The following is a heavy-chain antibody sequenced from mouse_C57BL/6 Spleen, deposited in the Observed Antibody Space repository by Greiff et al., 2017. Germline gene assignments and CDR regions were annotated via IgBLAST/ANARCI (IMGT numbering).Heavy chain of an antibody. J-gene: IGHJ3*01. V-gene: IGHV1-52*01. CDR1: GYTFTGYS. Sequence: QVQLQQPGAELVRPGASVKLSCKASGYTFTGYSMHWVKQRPVHGLEWIGKIDPSGSNTKYNQKFKDKATLTVDKSSSTVYMQLSSLTSEDSAVYFCARGGGDYGGFAYWGQGTLVTVSA. CDR2: IDPSGSNT. D-gene: IGHD2-4*01. CDR3: ARGGGDYGGFAY.